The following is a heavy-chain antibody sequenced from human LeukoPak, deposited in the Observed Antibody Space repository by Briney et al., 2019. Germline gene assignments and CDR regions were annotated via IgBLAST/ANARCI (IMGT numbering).Heavy chain of an antibody. V-gene: IGHV1-8*03. D-gene: IGHD4-17*01. CDR3: ARGPYGDYDY. CDR1: GYTFTRYD. Sequence: ASVKVSCKASGYTFTRYDINWVRQATGQGLEWMGWINTKSGMTGHAQKFQGRITITKDTSISTVYMELSSLSSEDTAVYFCARGPYGDYDYWGQGTLVTVSS. J-gene: IGHJ4*02. CDR2: INTKSGMT.